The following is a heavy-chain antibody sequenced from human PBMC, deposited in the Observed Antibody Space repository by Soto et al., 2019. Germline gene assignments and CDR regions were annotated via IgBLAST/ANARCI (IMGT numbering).Heavy chain of an antibody. CDR1: GFTFSRYW. CDR3: ARVVSGRDYGDSIDC. V-gene: IGHV3-7*03. CDR2: IKEDGSEI. D-gene: IGHD4-17*01. Sequence: GGSLRLSCVASGFTFSRYWLTWVRQAPGKGLEWLANIKEDGSEIYYVDSVKDRFTTSRDNAKNSLYLQMNSLRAEDTAVYYCARVVSGRDYGDSIDCWGRGTLVTVSS. J-gene: IGHJ4*02.